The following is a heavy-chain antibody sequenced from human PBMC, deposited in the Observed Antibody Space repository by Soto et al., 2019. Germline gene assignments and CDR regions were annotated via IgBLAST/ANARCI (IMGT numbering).Heavy chain of an antibody. V-gene: IGHV3-7*03. CDR1: GFTFSSYW. D-gene: IGHD2-2*02. J-gene: IGHJ4*02. Sequence: GGSLRLSCAASGFTFSSYWMSWVRQAPGKGLEWVANIKQDGSEKYYVDSVKGRFTISRDNAKNSLYLQMNSLRAEDTAVYYCARSTVVPAAIHFDYWGQGTLVTVSS. CDR3: ARSTVVPAAIHFDY. CDR2: IKQDGSEK.